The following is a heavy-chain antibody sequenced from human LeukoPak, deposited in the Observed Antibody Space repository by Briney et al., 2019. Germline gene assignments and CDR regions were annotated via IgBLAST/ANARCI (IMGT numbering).Heavy chain of an antibody. D-gene: IGHD3-10*01. Sequence: GGSLRLSCAASGFTFSSYDMHWVRQATGKGLEWVSAIGTAGDPYYPGSVKGRFTIPRENAKNSLYLQMNSLRAGDTAVYYCARSVTYYYGSGSYRYFDLWGRGTLVTVSS. CDR2: IGTAGDP. V-gene: IGHV3-13*05. CDR1: GFTFSSYD. J-gene: IGHJ2*01. CDR3: ARSVTYYYGSGSYRYFDL.